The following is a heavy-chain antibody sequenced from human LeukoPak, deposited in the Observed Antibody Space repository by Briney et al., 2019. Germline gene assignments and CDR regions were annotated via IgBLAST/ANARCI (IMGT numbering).Heavy chain of an antibody. CDR1: GVSFSGYY. CDR3: AREDSSGYYHNPYGY. V-gene: IGHV4-34*01. J-gene: IGHJ4*02. CDR2: INHSGST. Sequence: SETLSLTCAVYGVSFSGYYWSWIRQPPGKGLEWIGEINHSGSTNYNPSLKSRVTISVDTSKNQFSLKLSSVTAADTAVYYCAREDSSGYYHNPYGYWGQGTLVTVSS. D-gene: IGHD3-22*01.